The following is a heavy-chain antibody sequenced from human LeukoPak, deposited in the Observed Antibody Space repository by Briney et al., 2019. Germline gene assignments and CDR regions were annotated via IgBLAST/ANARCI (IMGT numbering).Heavy chain of an antibody. CDR3: ARGGKATVVTM. Sequence: SETLSLTCTVSGGSSNSYYWSWIRQPAGKGLEWIGRIYSSGSTNYNPSLKSRVSISVDTSKNQFSLKLTSVTAADTAVYYCARGGKATVVTMWGQGSLVTVSS. J-gene: IGHJ4*02. V-gene: IGHV4-4*07. CDR2: IYSSGST. D-gene: IGHD4-23*01. CDR1: GGSSNSYY.